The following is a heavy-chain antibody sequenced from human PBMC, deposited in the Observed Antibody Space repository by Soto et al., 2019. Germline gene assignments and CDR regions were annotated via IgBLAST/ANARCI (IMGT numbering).Heavy chain of an antibody. CDR2: IYYSGST. CDR3: ATSNWFDP. Sequence: QLQLQESGPGLVKPSETLSLTCTVSGGSISNRGYYWGWIRQPPGKGLEWIGTIYYSGSTYYNPSLKSRVTISVDTSKNQFSLKLSSVTAADTAVYYCATSNWFDPWGQGTLVTVSS. V-gene: IGHV4-39*01. CDR1: GGSISNRGYY. J-gene: IGHJ5*02.